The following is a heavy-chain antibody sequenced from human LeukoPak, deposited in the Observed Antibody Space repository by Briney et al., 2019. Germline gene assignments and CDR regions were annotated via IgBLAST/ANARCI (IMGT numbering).Heavy chain of an antibody. J-gene: IGHJ4*02. Sequence: GGSLRLSCAASGFTFSSYAMSWVRQAPGKGLEWVSAISGSGGSTYYADSVKGRFTISRDNSKNTLYLQMNSLRAEDTAVYYCAKGSRSFYSSSWTDYWGQGTLVTVSS. CDR1: GFTFSSYA. CDR3: AKGSRSFYSSSWTDY. D-gene: IGHD6-13*01. V-gene: IGHV3-23*01. CDR2: ISGSGGST.